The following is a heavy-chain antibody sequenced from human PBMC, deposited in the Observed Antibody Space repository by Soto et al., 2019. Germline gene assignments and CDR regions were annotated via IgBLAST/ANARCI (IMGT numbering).Heavy chain of an antibody. D-gene: IGHD3-3*01. CDR2: IWYDGSNK. Sequence: QVQLVESGGGVVQPGRSLRLSCAASGFTFSSYGMHWVRQAPGKGLEWVAVIWYDGSNKYYADSVKGRFTISRDNSKNTLYLQMNSLRAEDTAVYYCARGYYDFWSGYAPFDYWGQGTLVTVSS. V-gene: IGHV3-33*01. CDR1: GFTFSSYG. CDR3: ARGYYDFWSGYAPFDY. J-gene: IGHJ4*02.